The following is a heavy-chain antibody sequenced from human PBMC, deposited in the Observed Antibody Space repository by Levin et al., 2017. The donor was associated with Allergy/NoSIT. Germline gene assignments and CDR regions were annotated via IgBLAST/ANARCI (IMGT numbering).Heavy chain of an antibody. Sequence: PGGSLRLSCAASGFTFSSYAMHWVRQAPGKGLEWVAVISYDGSNKYYADSVKGRFTISRDNSKNTLYLQMNSLRAEDTAVYYCARVGATYAFDIWGQGTMVTVSS. V-gene: IGHV3-30*04. CDR3: ARVGATYAFDI. CDR1: GFTFSSYA. D-gene: IGHD1-26*01. CDR2: ISYDGSNK. J-gene: IGHJ3*02.